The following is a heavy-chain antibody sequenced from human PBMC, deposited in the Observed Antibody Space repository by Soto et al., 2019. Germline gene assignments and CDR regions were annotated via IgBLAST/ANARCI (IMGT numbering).Heavy chain of an antibody. CDR1: VYTLSDHY. CDR3: ARHSSSWTGIDY. J-gene: IGHJ4*02. Sequence: GAPMKGSCKASVYTLSDHYIHWVRQAPGQGLEWMGWINPNSGGTNYAQKFQGWVSMTRDTSTSTAYMELRLRSDDTAVYYCARHSSSWTGIDYWGQGTLVTVSS. CDR2: INPNSGGT. V-gene: IGHV1-2*04. D-gene: IGHD6-13*01.